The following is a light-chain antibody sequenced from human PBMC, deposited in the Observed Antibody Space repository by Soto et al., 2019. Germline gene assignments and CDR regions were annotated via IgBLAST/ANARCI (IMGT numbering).Light chain of an antibody. J-gene: IGKJ1*01. CDR2: CAS. Sequence: EIVMTQSPATLSVSPGERATLSCRASQSVSSNLAWYQQKPGQPPRLLIYCASTRATGIPARWSGSGSGTKFTLIISWLQSEDFAVYYCQQYNNWWTFGQGTKVEIK. CDR1: QSVSSN. CDR3: QQYNNWWT. V-gene: IGKV3-15*01.